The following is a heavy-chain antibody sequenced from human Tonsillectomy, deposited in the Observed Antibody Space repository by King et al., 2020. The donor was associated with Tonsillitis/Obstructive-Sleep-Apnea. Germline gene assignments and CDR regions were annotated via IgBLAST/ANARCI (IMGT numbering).Heavy chain of an antibody. J-gene: IGHJ5*02. CDR3: ARVPDDNMNWFDP. D-gene: IGHD3-9*01. CDR2: IYHSGST. Sequence: VQLQESGPGLVKPSETLSLTCTVSGYSISSGYYWGWIRQPPGKGLEWIGSIYHSGSTYYNPSLKSRVTISVDTSKNQFSLKLSSVTAADPAVYYCARVPDDNMNWFDPWGQGTLVTVSS. V-gene: IGHV4-38-2*02. CDR1: GYSISSGYY.